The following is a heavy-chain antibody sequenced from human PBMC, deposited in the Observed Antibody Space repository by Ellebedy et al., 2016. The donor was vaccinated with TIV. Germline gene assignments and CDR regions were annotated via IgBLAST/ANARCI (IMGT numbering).Heavy chain of an antibody. CDR3: AREFLEYFFDH. J-gene: IGHJ4*02. V-gene: IGHV3-33*08. CDR1: GFTFSSYG. D-gene: IGHD3-3*01. CDR2: MWFDGSYE. Sequence: GGSLRLSCTASGFTFSSYGMHWVRQAPGKGLEWVAGMWFDGSYENYADSVKGRFTISRDNSKNRVFLQMNSLRAEDTAVYYCAREFLEYFFDHWGQGSLVTVSS.